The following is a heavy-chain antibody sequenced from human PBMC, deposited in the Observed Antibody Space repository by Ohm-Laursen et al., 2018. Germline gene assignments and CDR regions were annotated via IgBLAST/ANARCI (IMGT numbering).Heavy chain of an antibody. D-gene: IGHD3-10*01. CDR3: AVRGQYYFDY. V-gene: IGHV4-39*07. Sequence: SDTLSLTCIVSGGSISSSSYYWGWIRQPPGKGLEWIGGMYYSGNTYYNPSLKSRVTISVDTSKNQFSLNLSSVTAADTAVYYCAVRGQYYFDYWGQGTLVTVSS. CDR1: GGSISSSSYY. J-gene: IGHJ4*02. CDR2: MYYSGNT.